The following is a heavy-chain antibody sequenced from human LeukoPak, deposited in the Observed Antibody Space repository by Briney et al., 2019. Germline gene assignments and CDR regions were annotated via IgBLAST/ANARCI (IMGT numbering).Heavy chain of an antibody. D-gene: IGHD7-27*01. CDR2: INHSGST. J-gene: IGHJ4*02. Sequence: TSETLSLTCAVYGGSFSGYYWSWIRQLPGKGLEWIGEINHSGSTNYNPSLKSRVTISVDTSKNQFSLKLSSVTAADTAVYYCARENWGPRSHFDYWGQGTLVTVSS. V-gene: IGHV4-34*01. CDR1: GGSFSGYY. CDR3: ARENWGPRSHFDY.